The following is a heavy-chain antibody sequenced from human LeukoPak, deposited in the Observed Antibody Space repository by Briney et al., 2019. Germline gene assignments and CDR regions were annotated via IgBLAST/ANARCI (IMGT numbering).Heavy chain of an antibody. CDR3: ATRKLGNDY. Sequence: SETLSLTCTVSGGSVSNYYWSWIRQSPGKGLEWIGYIYYTETSYNPSLKSRVTISADTSKNQFSLKLYSVTAADTAVYYCATRKLGNDYWGQGTLITVSS. CDR2: IYYTET. J-gene: IGHJ4*02. D-gene: IGHD7-27*01. V-gene: IGHV4-59*02. CDR1: GGSVSNYY.